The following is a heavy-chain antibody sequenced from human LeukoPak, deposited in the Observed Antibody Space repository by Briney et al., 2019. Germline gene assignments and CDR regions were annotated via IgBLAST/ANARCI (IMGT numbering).Heavy chain of an antibody. CDR3: ARVGFGICSGGSCCYMDV. CDR2: INPNSGGT. V-gene: IGHV1-2*02. J-gene: IGHJ6*03. Sequence: ASVKVSCKASGYTFTGYYMPWVRQAPGQGLEWMGWINPNSGGTNYAQKFQGRVTMTRDTSISTAYMELSRLRSEDTAVYYCARVGFGICSGGSCCYMDVWGKGTTVTVSS. D-gene: IGHD2-15*01. CDR1: GYTFTGYY.